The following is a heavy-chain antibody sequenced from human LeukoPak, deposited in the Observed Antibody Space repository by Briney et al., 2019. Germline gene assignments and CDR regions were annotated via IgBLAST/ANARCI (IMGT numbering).Heavy chain of an antibody. CDR1: GGSVSGYY. J-gene: IGHJ5*02. Sequence: SETLSLTCTVSGGSVSGYYWSWIRQPPGKGLEYIGYVYYSGSTNYNPSLKSRVAMSLDTSKNQFSLRLTSVTPADTAVYYCARVVSGYPPSNWFDPWGQGTLVTVSS. D-gene: IGHD3-22*01. CDR2: VYYSGST. V-gene: IGHV4-59*02. CDR3: ARVVSGYPPSNWFDP.